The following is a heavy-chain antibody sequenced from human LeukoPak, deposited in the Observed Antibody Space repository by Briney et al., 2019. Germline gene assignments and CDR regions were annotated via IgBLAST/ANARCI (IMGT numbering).Heavy chain of an antibody. Sequence: PGRSLRLSCAASGFTSSRCSIHWVRQAPGKGLEWVAVLSYDGSKKYYTDSVKGRFTISRDNSKNMLYLQMTSLRAEDTALFYCARDLRRVVTTITNALDIWGQATMVTVSS. J-gene: IGHJ3*02. CDR1: GFTSSRCS. CDR3: ARDLRRVVTTITNALDI. V-gene: IGHV3-30-3*01. D-gene: IGHD5-12*01. CDR2: LSYDGSKK.